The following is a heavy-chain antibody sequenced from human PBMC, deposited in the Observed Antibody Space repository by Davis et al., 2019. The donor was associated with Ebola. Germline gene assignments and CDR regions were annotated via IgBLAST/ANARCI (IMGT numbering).Heavy chain of an antibody. CDR2: IWYDGSNK. Sequence: GESLKISCAASGFIFTKYWMAWVRQAPGKGLEWVAVIWYDGSNKYYADSVKGRFTISRDNSKNTLYLQMNSLRAEDTAVYYCARDGGGYDFWSGYISQYYYYGMDVWGQGTTVTVSS. J-gene: IGHJ6*02. V-gene: IGHV3-33*08. CDR1: GFIFTKYW. CDR3: ARDGGGYDFWSGYISQYYYYGMDV. D-gene: IGHD3-3*01.